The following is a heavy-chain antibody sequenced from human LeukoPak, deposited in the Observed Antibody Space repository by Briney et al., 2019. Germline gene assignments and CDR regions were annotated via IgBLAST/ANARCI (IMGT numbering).Heavy chain of an antibody. J-gene: IGHJ4*02. D-gene: IGHD3-10*01. Sequence: PTGGSLRLSCAASGFTVSSNYMSWVRQAPGKGLEWVSVIFSGGNTYYADSVKGRFTISRDNSKNTLYLQMNSLGVEDTAVYYCARDSGSGSYYPSDYWGQGTLVTVSS. CDR2: IFSGGNT. CDR1: GFTVSSNY. CDR3: ARDSGSGSYYPSDY. V-gene: IGHV3-53*01.